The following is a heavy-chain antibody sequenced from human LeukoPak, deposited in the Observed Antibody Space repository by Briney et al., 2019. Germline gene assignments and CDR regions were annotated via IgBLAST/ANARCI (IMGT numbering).Heavy chain of an antibody. D-gene: IGHD6-19*01. CDR2: ISYDGSNK. V-gene: IGHV3-30-3*01. Sequence: GGSLRLSCAASGFTFSSYAMHWVRQAPGKGLEWVAVISYDGSNKYYADSVKGRFTISRDNSKNTLYLQMNSLRAEDTAVYYCARKYSSGWYTYCGMDVWGQGTTVTVSS. J-gene: IGHJ6*02. CDR1: GFTFSSYA. CDR3: ARKYSSGWYTYCGMDV.